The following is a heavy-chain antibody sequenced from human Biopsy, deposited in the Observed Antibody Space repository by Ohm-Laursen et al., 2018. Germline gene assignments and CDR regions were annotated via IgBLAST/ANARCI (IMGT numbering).Heavy chain of an antibody. V-gene: IGHV4-34*08. CDR3: GNEVHGRDY. J-gene: IGHJ4*02. CDR1: GKTFSDYQ. Sequence: GTLSLTCPVFGKTFSDYQWSWIRQPPGKGLEWIGQINRAGTTNYNPSFKSRVSISADASKYEFSLRLTSVTAADTAVYLCGNEVHGRDYWGLGAQVTVSS. CDR2: INRAGTT. D-gene: IGHD2-15*01.